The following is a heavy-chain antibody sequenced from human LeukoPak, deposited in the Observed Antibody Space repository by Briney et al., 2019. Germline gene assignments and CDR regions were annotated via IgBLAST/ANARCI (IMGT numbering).Heavy chain of an antibody. CDR3: ARGGPPGYYYDYYMDV. CDR1: GVTFSGYY. Sequence: AETLSLTCAAYGVTFSGYYWSWIRQPPGKGLEWIGEINHSGSTNYNPSLKSRVTISVDTSKNQFSLKLSSVTAADTAVYFCARGGPPGYYYDYYMDVWGKGTTVTISS. J-gene: IGHJ6*03. CDR2: INHSGST. V-gene: IGHV4-34*01.